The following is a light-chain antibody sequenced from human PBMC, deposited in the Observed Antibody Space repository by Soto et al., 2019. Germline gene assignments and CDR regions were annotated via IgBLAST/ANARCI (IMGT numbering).Light chain of an antibody. J-gene: IGKJ1*01. CDR1: QSISNY. CDR2: AAS. CDR3: QQSYTTPWT. V-gene: IGKV1-39*01. Sequence: DIPMTQSPSSLTASVGDRVSITCRASQSISNYLNWFQQNPGKAPKLLIYAASSLRSGVPSRFSGSGSGTDFTLTITSLQPEDFATYYCQQSYTTPWTFGQGTNVEIK.